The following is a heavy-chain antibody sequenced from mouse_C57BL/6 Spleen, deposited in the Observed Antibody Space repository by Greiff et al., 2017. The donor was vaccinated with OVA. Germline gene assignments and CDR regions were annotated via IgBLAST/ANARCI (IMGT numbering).Heavy chain of an antibody. CDR3: ARFTTNY. CDR2: IDPSDSYT. D-gene: IGHD1-1*01. CDR1: GYTFTSYW. V-gene: IGHV1-50*01. Sequence: QVQLQQPGAELVKPGASVKLSCKASGYTFTSYWMQWVKQRPGQGLEWIGEIDPSDSYTNYNQKFKGKATLTVDTSSSTAYMQLSSLTSEDSAVYYCARFTTNYWGQVTTLTVSS. J-gene: IGHJ2*01.